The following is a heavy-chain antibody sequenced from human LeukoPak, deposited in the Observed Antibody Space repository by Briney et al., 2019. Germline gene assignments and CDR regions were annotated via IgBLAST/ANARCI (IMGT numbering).Heavy chain of an antibody. J-gene: IGHJ4*02. CDR1: GFTVSSNY. Sequence: GGSLRLSCAASGFTVSSNYMNWVRQAPGKGLEWLPIIYNKGTTYYADSVRGRFTISRDDSKNTIYLQMKSLRAEDTAIYYCARDSFHTYWGQGTLVTVSS. CDR2: IYNKGTT. D-gene: IGHD3-16*02. CDR3: ARDSFHTY. V-gene: IGHV3-66*01.